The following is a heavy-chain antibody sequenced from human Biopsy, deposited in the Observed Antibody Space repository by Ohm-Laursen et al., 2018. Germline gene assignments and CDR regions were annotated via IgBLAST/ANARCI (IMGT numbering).Heavy chain of an antibody. CDR3: ARVAGGYAYYYGMDV. Sequence: GTLSLTCAVSGYSVTNDYYWGWIRQPPGKGLEWIGNIYYDGITYYNPSLISRVAMSADTSKNQFSLRLTSVTAADTAVYYCARVAGGYAYYYGMDVWSQGTTVIVSS. V-gene: IGHV4-38-2*01. CDR1: GYSVTNDYY. CDR2: IYYDGIT. D-gene: IGHD5-12*01. J-gene: IGHJ6*02.